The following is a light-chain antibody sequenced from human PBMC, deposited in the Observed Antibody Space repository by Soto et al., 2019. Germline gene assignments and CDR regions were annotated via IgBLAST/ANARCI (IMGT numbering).Light chain of an antibody. CDR2: GAS. V-gene: IGKV3-20*01. Sequence: EIVLTQSPGTLALSPGERATLSCRSSQSVSSSYLAWYQQKPGQAPRLLIYGASSRATGIPDRFSGSGSGTDFTLNISRLESEYFAVYYCQQYGSSPTFGGGTKVEIK. CDR1: QSVSSSY. CDR3: QQYGSSPT. J-gene: IGKJ4*01.